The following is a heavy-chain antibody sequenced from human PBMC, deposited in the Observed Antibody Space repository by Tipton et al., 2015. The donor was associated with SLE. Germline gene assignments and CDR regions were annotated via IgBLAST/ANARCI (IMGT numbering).Heavy chain of an antibody. J-gene: IGHJ4*02. Sequence: LRLSCTVSGGSISSGSYYWSWIRQPAGKGLEWIGHIYTSGSTNYNPSLKSRVTISVDTSKNQFSLKLSSVTAADTAVYYCARRDYYDSSGCDYFDYGGQGTLVTVSS. D-gene: IGHD3-22*01. CDR3: ARRDYYDSSGCDYFDY. CDR1: GGSISSGSYY. CDR2: IYTSGST. V-gene: IGHV4-61*09.